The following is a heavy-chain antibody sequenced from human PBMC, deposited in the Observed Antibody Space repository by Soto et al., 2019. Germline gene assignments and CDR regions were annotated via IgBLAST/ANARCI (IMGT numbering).Heavy chain of an antibody. V-gene: IGHV1-18*01. CDR1: GYTFTSYG. CDR3: AREPPETPPDY. Sequence: ASVKVSCKTSGYTFTSYGFSWVRQAPGQGLEWMGWISAKNGNTNYSQKFRGRVTMTTDTSTSTAYMELRGLKPDDTAVYYCAREPPETPPDYWGQGTLVTVSS. CDR2: ISAKNGNT. J-gene: IGHJ4*02.